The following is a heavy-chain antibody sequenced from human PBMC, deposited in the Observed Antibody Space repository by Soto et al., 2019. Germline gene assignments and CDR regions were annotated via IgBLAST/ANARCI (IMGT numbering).Heavy chain of an antibody. V-gene: IGHV5-51*01. CDR3: ARLLAWRNWNYWFDP. CDR1: GYSFTSYW. CDR2: IYPGDSDT. D-gene: IGHD1-7*01. J-gene: IGHJ5*02. Sequence: GESLKISCKGSGYSFTSYWIGWVRQMPGKGLEWMGIIYPGDSDTRYSPSFQGQVTISADKSISTAYLQWSSLKASDTAMYYWARLLAWRNWNYWFDPWGQGTLVTVSS.